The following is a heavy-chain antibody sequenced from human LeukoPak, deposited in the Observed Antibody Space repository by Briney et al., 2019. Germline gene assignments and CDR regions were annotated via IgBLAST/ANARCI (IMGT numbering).Heavy chain of an antibody. J-gene: IGHJ4*02. V-gene: IGHV3-48*03. CDR2: IGSSGGTK. D-gene: IGHD5-12*01. CDR1: GFTFSSYE. CDR3: ARARRKVATIGFDN. Sequence: RTGGSLRLSCAASGFTFSSYEMNWVRQAPGKGLEWVSYIGSSGGTKYSTDSVKGRFTISRDNSKSSVFLQMNSLRAEDTAVYYCARARRKVATIGFDNWGRGTLVTVSS.